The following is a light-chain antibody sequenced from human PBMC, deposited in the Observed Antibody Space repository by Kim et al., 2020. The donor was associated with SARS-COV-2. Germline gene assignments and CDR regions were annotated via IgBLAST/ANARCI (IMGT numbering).Light chain of an antibody. CDR1: SSNIEKNP. CDR3: STWDDSLTGKV. Sequence: ELTQPPSASGTPGQRVTISCSGGSSNIEKNPVNWYQRLPGTDPRILMYNNDKRHSGVPDRFSGSKSGTSASLAISGLQSEDGADYYCSTWDDSLTGKVFGGGTQLTVL. J-gene: IGLJ3*02. V-gene: IGLV1-44*01. CDR2: NND.